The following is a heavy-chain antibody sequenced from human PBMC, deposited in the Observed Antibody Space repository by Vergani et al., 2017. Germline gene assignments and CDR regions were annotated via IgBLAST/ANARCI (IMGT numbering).Heavy chain of an antibody. D-gene: IGHD2-21*02. V-gene: IGHV1-69*13. Sequence: QVQLVQSGAEVKKPGSSVKVSCKASGGTFSSYAISWVRQAPGQGLEWMGRIIPIFGTANYAQKFQGRVTITADESTSTAYMELSSLRSEDTAVYYCARDAGYCGGDCSPNWFDPWGQGTLVTVSS. CDR3: ARDAGYCGGDCSPNWFDP. CDR1: GGTFSSYA. CDR2: IIPIFGTA. J-gene: IGHJ5*02.